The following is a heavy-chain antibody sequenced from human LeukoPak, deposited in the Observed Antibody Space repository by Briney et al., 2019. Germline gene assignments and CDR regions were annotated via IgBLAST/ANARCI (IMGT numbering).Heavy chain of an antibody. V-gene: IGHV3-23*01. CDR3: AKDPNYYGSGSYYPVDY. Sequence: GGSLRLSCAASGFTFSSYAMSWVRQAPGKGLEWVSAISGSGGSTYYADSVKGRFTISRDNSKNTLYLQMNNLRAEDTAVYYCAKDPNYYGSGSYYPVDYWGQGTLVTVSS. J-gene: IGHJ4*02. CDR1: GFTFSSYA. CDR2: ISGSGGST. D-gene: IGHD3-10*01.